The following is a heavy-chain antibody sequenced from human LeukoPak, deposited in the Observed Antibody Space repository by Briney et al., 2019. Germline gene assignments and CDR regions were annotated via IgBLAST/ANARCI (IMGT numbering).Heavy chain of an antibody. CDR2: INPNSGGT. D-gene: IGHD6-19*01. CDR3: ARGAAVAYDAFDI. V-gene: IGHV1-2*06. Sequence: GASVRVSCKASGYTFTGYYMHWVRQAPGQGLEWMGRINPNSGGTNYAQKFQGRVTMTRDTSISTAYMELSRLRSDDTAVYYCARGAAVAYDAFDIWGQGTMVTVSS. J-gene: IGHJ3*02. CDR1: GYTFTGYY.